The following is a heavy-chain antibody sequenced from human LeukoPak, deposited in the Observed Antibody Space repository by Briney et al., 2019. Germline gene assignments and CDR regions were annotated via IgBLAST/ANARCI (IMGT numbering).Heavy chain of an antibody. V-gene: IGHV3-23*01. D-gene: IGHD6-13*01. CDR1: GFTFDSYA. Sequence: GGSLRLSCAASGFTFDSYAMSWVRQAPGKGLECVSAISGGGSGTYYADSVKGRFTISRDNSKNTFYLQMNSLRAEDTAVYYCAKDQVIAAAANSDYWGQGTLVTVSS. CDR2: ISGGGSGT. CDR3: AKDQVIAAAANSDY. J-gene: IGHJ4*02.